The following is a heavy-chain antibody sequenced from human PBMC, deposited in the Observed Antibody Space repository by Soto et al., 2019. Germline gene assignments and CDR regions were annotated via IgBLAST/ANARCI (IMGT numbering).Heavy chain of an antibody. CDR3: ARFQQLDRWRYYYGMDV. CDR1: GFTFSDYY. V-gene: IGHV3-11*01. CDR2: ISSSGSTI. Sequence: QVQLVESGGGLVKPGGSLRLSCAASGFTFSDYYMSWIRQAPGKGLEWVSYISSSGSTIYYADSVKGRFTISRDNAKNSLYLQMNSLRAEDTAVYYCARFQQLDRWRYYYGMDVWGQGTTVTDSS. J-gene: IGHJ6*02. D-gene: IGHD6-13*01.